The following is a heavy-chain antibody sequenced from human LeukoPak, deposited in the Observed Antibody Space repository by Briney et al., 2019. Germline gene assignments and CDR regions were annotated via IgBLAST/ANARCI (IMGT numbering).Heavy chain of an antibody. CDR2: IYYSGST. D-gene: IGHD3-22*01. CDR3: ARDIYYYDSSGYIRCFDY. CDR1: GGSFSGYY. Sequence: SETLSLTCAVYGGSFSGYYWSWIRQPPGKGLEWIGSIYYSGSTYYNPSLKSRVTISVDTSKNQFSLKLSSVTAADTAVYYCARDIYYYDSSGYIRCFDYWGQGTLVTVSS. V-gene: IGHV4-34*01. J-gene: IGHJ4*02.